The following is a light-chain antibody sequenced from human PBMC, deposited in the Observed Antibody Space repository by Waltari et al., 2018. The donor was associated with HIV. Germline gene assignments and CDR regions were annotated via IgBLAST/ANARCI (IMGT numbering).Light chain of an antibody. CDR1: QSVFYTSNNKDY. V-gene: IGKV4-1*01. CDR2: WAF. Sequence: DNVMTQSPDSLAVSLAVRATISCKSSQSVFYTSNNKDYLAWYQHKPGQPPKLLIYWAFIRESGVPERFSGSGSGTDFTLTISGVQAEDAAVYYCQQYFYSPQTFGQGTKVEIK. J-gene: IGKJ1*01. CDR3: QQYFYSPQT.